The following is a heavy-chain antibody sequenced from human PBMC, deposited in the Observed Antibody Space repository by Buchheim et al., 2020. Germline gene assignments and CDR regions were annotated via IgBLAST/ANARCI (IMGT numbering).Heavy chain of an antibody. CDR1: GFSLSTNRMC. Sequence: QVTLRESGPALVKPTQTLTLTCSFSGFSLSTNRMCVSWMRQPPGKALEWLARIDWDEDEYYSASLRARLTIPKDPSRTQVGLTLTNVGPADTGTYYCARSPTDYFYQYGMDVWGQGTT. CDR3: ARSPTDYFYQYGMDV. J-gene: IGHJ6*02. V-gene: IGHV2-70*15. CDR2: IDWDEDE.